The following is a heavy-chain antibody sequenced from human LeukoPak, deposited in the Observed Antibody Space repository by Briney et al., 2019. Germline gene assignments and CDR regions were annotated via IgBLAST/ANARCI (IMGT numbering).Heavy chain of an antibody. CDR3: ATERWEPPYYYFGMDV. D-gene: IGHD3/OR15-3a*01. CDR1: GGTFSDYF. J-gene: IGHJ6*02. CDR2: IILVSGTR. V-gene: IGHV1-69*13. Sequence: SVKVSCKASGGTFSDYFMSWVRQAPGQGLEWMGGIILVSGTRNHAQKFQGRVTITADESTSTAYMELSSLRSEDTAVYYCATERWEPPYYYFGMDVWGQGTMVTVSS.